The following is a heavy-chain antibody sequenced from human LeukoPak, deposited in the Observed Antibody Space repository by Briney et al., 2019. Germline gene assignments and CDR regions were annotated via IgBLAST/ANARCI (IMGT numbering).Heavy chain of an antibody. Sequence: SETLSLTCAIYGGSFSGYYWSWIRQPPGKGLEWIGEINHSGSTNYNPSLKSRVSISVDTSKNQFSLKLSSVTAADTAVYYCARVGRCSGGTCYGFDPWGQGTLVTVSS. CDR1: GGSFSGYY. CDR2: INHSGST. D-gene: IGHD2-15*01. V-gene: IGHV4-34*01. J-gene: IGHJ5*02. CDR3: ARVGRCSGGTCYGFDP.